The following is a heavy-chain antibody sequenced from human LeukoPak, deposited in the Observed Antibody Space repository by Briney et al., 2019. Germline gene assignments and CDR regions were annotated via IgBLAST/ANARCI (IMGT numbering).Heavy chain of an antibody. V-gene: IGHV3-64*04. J-gene: IGHJ4*02. Sequence: GGSLRLSSSASGFTFGSYAMHWVRQAPGKGLEYVSAISGNGGTTYYADSVKGRFTISRDNSKNTLYLQMNSLRAEDTAVYFCAKSQDGGRLFHFDYWGQGTLVTVSS. CDR3: AKSQDGGRLFHFDY. CDR1: GFTFGSYA. D-gene: IGHD1-26*01. CDR2: ISGNGGTT.